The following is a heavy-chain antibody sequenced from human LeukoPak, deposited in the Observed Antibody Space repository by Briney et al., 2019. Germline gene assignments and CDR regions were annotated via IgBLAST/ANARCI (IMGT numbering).Heavy chain of an antibody. Sequence: SETLSLTCAVYGGSFSGYYWSWIRQPPGKGLEWIGEINHSGSTNYNPSLKSRVTISVDTSKNQFSLKLSSVTAADTAVYYCAAPGIAIQGNAFDIWGQGTMVTVSS. V-gene: IGHV4-34*01. CDR1: GGSFSGYY. D-gene: IGHD2-21*01. J-gene: IGHJ3*02. CDR2: INHSGST. CDR3: AAPGIAIQGNAFDI.